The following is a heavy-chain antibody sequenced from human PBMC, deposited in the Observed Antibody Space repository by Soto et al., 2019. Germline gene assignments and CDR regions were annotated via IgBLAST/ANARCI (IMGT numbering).Heavy chain of an antibody. J-gene: IGHJ6*02. CDR1: GFTFSSYA. D-gene: IGHD3-10*01. CDR3: ASMPRGVAPGGPYYYYYGMDV. CDR2: ISGSGGST. Sequence: EVQLLESGGGLVQPGGSLRLSCAASGFTFSSYAMSWVRQAPGKGLEWVSAISGSGGSTYYADSVKGRFTISRDNSKNTLDLQMNSLRAEDTAVYYCASMPRGVAPGGPYYYYYGMDVWGQGTTVTVSS. V-gene: IGHV3-23*01.